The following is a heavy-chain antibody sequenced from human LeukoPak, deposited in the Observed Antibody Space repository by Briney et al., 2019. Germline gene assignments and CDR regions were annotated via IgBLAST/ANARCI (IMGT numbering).Heavy chain of an antibody. J-gene: IGHJ4*02. D-gene: IGHD6-6*01. V-gene: IGHV1-3*01. CDR1: GYTFTSYA. CDR2: INAGNGNT. Sequence: ASVKVSCKASGYTFTSYAMHWVRQAPGQRLEWMGWINAGNGNTRYSQKFQGRVTITRDTSASTAYMELSSLRSEDTAVYYCARGWQLVRVDYWGQGTLVTVSS. CDR3: ARGWQLVRVDY.